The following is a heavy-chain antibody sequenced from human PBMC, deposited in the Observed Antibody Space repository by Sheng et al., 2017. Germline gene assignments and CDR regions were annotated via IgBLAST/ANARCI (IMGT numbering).Heavy chain of an antibody. CDR1: GFTFSSYG. CDR3: AKCGDDYGDYYFDY. J-gene: IGHJ4*02. V-gene: IGHV3-30*02. Sequence: QVQLVESGGGVVQPGGSLRLSCAASGFTFSSYGMHWVRQAPGKGLEWVAFIRYDGSNKYYADSVKGRFTISRDNSKNTLYLQMNSLRAEDTAVYYCAKCGDDYGDYYFDYWGQGTLVTVSS. D-gene: IGHD4-17*01. CDR2: IRYDGSNK.